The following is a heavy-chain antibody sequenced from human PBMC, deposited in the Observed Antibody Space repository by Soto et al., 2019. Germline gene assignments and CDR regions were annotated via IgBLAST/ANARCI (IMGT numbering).Heavy chain of an antibody. Sequence: SVKVSCKASGFTFTSSAMQWVRQARGQRLEWIGWIVVGSGNTNYAQKFQERVTITRDMSTSTAYMELSSLRSEDTAVYYCAADYGIQLFRLDYWGQGTLVTVSS. CDR3: AADYGIQLFRLDY. D-gene: IGHD5-18*01. V-gene: IGHV1-58*02. J-gene: IGHJ4*02. CDR2: IVVGSGNT. CDR1: GFTFTSSA.